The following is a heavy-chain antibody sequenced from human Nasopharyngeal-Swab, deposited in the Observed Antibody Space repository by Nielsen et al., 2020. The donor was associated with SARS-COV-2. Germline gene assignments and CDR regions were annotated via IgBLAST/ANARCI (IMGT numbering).Heavy chain of an antibody. V-gene: IGHV4-30-4*01. CDR3: ARDSGVAGTKYHYYGMDV. CDR2: IYYSRST. J-gene: IGHJ6*02. D-gene: IGHD6-19*01. Sequence: RQAPGKGLEWIGYIYYSRSTYYNPSLKSRVTISVDTSKNQFSLKLSSVTAADTAVYYCARDSGVAGTKYHYYGMDVWGQGTTVTVSS.